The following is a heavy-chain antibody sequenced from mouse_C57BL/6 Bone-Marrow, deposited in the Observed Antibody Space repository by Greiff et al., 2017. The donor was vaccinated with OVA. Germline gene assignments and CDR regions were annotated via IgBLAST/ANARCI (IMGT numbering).Heavy chain of an antibody. D-gene: IGHD2-14*01. J-gene: IGHJ4*01. CDR1: GFSLTSYG. Sequence: VKLVESGPGLVAPSQSLSITCTVSGFSLTSYGVDWVRQPPGKGLEWLGVIWGGGSTNYNSALMSRLSISKDNSKSQVFLKMNSLQTDDTAMYYCAKHQPIGYMRGNYAMDYWGQGTSVTVSS. V-gene: IGHV2-9*01. CDR3: AKHQPIGYMRGNYAMDY. CDR2: IWGGGST.